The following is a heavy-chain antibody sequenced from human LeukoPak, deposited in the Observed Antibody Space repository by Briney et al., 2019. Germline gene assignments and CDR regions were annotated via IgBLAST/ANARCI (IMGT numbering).Heavy chain of an antibody. D-gene: IGHD2-15*01. CDR3: GRKAGDCGGGSCYSIDY. Sequence: SVKVSCKASGGSFSSEAISWVRQAPGQGLEWMGGIIPIFGTANYAQKFQGRVTITTDESTSTAYMEVSSLRSEDTAVYYCGRKAGDCGGGSCYSIDYWGQGTLVTVSS. V-gene: IGHV1-69*05. J-gene: IGHJ4*02. CDR1: GGSFSSEA. CDR2: IIPIFGTA.